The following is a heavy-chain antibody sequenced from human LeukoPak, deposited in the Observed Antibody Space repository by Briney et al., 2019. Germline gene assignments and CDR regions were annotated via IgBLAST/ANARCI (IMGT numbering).Heavy chain of an antibody. D-gene: IGHD3-10*01. CDR1: GYTFTSYA. V-gene: IGHV1-3*01. J-gene: IGHJ3*02. CDR2: INAGNGNT. Sequence: ASVKVSCKASGYTFTSYAMHWVRQAPGQRLEWMGWINAGNGNTKYSQKFQGRVTITRDTSASTAYMELSSLRSEDTAVYYCARAGVRGVTLLYAFDIWGQGTMVTVSS. CDR3: ARAGVRGVTLLYAFDI.